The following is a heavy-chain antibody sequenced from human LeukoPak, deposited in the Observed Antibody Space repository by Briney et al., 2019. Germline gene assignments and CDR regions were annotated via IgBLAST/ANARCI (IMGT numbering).Heavy chain of an antibody. Sequence: PGASVKVSCKASGYIFTDYYMHWVRQAPGQGLEWIGWISPNGGGTKYAQKFQGRVTMTRDASVTTAYMELSGLTSDDTAVHYCAKSIGGAFDYWGQGTLVIVSS. J-gene: IGHJ4*02. D-gene: IGHD3-16*01. CDR1: GYIFTDYY. V-gene: IGHV1-2*02. CDR3: AKSIGGAFDY. CDR2: ISPNGGGT.